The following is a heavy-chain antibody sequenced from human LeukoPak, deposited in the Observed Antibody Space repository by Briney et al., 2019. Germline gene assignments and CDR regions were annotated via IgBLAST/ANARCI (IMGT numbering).Heavy chain of an antibody. J-gene: IGHJ3*02. CDR1: GFTFSSYG. CDR2: IWYDGSNK. Sequence: GGSLRLSCAASGFTFSSYGMHWVRQAPGKGLEWVAVIWYDGSNKYYADSVKGRFTISRDNSKNTLYLQMNSLRAEDTAVYYCAKVRSGLRGAFDIWGQGTMVTVSS. V-gene: IGHV3-33*06. CDR3: AKVRSGLRGAFDI. D-gene: IGHD5-12*01.